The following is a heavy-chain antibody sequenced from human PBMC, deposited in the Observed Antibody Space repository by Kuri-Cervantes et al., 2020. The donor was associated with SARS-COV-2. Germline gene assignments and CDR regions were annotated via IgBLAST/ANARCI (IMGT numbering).Heavy chain of an antibody. CDR1: GFTFSSYA. J-gene: IGHJ1*01. V-gene: IGHV3-30-3*01. CDR2: ISYDGSNK. CDR3: SRELGHDSSFSH. Sequence: LSLTCPASGFTFSSYAMHWVRQAPDKGLEWVAVISYDGSNKYYAGSVKGRFTISRDNSKNTLYLQMNSLRAEDKAVYYCSRELGHDSSFSHWGRGTLVTVSS. D-gene: IGHD3-22*01.